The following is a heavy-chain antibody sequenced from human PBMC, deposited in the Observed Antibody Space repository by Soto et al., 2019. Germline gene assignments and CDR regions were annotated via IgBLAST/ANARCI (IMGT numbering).Heavy chain of an antibody. V-gene: IGHV4-34*01. Sequence: SETLSLTCVVSGGSFSSYHWAWIRQTPVKGLEWIGEIDENGSARYNPSLQGRVTLSLDTPKSQLSLSLSSVTAADTAVYYCARDCRASNFLPRWFDPWGQGTLVTVSS. CDR2: IDENGSA. J-gene: IGHJ5*02. D-gene: IGHD2-15*01. CDR3: ARDCRASNFLPRWFDP. CDR1: GGSFSSYH.